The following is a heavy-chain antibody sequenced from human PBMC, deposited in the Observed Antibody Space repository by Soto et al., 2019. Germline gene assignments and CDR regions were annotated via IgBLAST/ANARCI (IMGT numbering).Heavy chain of an antibody. D-gene: IGHD3-22*01. CDR1: GGSISSGGYY. CDR2: IYYSGST. V-gene: IGHV4-31*03. CDR3: ARMIGSPLLGFDNWFDP. J-gene: IGHJ5*02. Sequence: PSETLSLTCTVSGGSISSGGYYWSWIRQHPGKGLEWIGYIYYSGSTYYNPSLKSRVTISVDTSKNQFSLKLSSVTAADTAVYYCARMIGSPLLGFDNWFDPWGQGTLVTVSS.